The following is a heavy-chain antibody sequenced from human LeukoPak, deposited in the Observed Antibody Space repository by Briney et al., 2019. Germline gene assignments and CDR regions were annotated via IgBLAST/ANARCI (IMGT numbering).Heavy chain of an antibody. J-gene: IGHJ4*02. CDR2: MNPNSGNT. CDR1: GYTFTSYD. D-gene: IGHD6-19*01. CDR3: ARRPHSSGWSSSITLFEH. Sequence: ASVKVSCKASGYTFTSYDINWVRQATGQGLEWMGWMNPNSGNTNYAQKFQGRVTMTSDTSISTVYMELSSLRSDDTAIYYCARRPHSSGWSSSITLFEHWGQGTLVTVSS. V-gene: IGHV1-8*01.